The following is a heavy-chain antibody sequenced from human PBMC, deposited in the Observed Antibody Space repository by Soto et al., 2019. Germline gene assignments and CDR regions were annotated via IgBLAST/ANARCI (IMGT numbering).Heavy chain of an antibody. D-gene: IGHD5-12*01. CDR3: ARDRPTTFSADL. Sequence: QVQLEESGGGLVKPGGSLRLSCAASGFTFSAVYMSWIRQAPNKGLEYISYISSSGTSANYADSVKGRFTISRDNAKNSLYLQMNSLRAEDTAVYYCARDRPTTFSADLWGQGTVVTVSS. CDR1: GFTFSAVY. J-gene: IGHJ3*01. CDR2: ISSSGTSA. V-gene: IGHV3-11*05.